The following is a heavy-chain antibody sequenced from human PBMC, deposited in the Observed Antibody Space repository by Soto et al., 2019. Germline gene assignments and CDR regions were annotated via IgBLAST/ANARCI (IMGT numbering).Heavy chain of an antibody. D-gene: IGHD2-21*01. CDR2: IWYDGSNK. Sequence: GGSLRLSCAASGFTFSSYGMHWVRQAPGKGLEWVAVIWYDGSNKYYADSVKGRFTISRDNSKNTLYLQMNSLRAEDTAVYYCARDRGVRRLGTIPKYYFDYWGQGTLVTVSS. V-gene: IGHV3-33*01. CDR3: ARDRGVRRLGTIPKYYFDY. CDR1: GFTFSSYG. J-gene: IGHJ4*02.